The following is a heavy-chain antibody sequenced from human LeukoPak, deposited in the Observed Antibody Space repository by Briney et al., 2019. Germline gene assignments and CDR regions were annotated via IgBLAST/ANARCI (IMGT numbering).Heavy chain of an antibody. CDR3: ARDPDRYCSSTSCYLGSPFDY. V-gene: IGHV1-18*01. Sequence: GASVKVSCKASGYTFTSYGISWVRQAPGQGLEWMGWISAYTDNTKYAQKLQGRVAMTTDTSTSTAYVELRSLRSDDTAVYYCARDPDRYCSSTSCYLGSPFDYWGQGTLVTVSS. CDR2: ISAYTDNT. D-gene: IGHD2-2*01. J-gene: IGHJ4*02. CDR1: GYTFTSYG.